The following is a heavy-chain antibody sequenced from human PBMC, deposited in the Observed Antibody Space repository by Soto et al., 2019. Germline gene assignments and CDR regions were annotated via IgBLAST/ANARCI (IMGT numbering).Heavy chain of an antibody. CDR1: GFTFSIYV. D-gene: IGHD4-4*01. CDR3: ARDQNDSNYGLADAFDI. V-gene: IGHV3-21*01. CDR2: ISSSSSYI. J-gene: IGHJ3*02. Sequence: PGGSLRLSCAASGFTFSIYVMNWVRQAPGKGLEWVSSISSSSSYIYYADSVKGRFTISRDNAKNSLYLQMNSLRAEDTAVYYCARDQNDSNYGLADAFDIWGQGTMVTVSS.